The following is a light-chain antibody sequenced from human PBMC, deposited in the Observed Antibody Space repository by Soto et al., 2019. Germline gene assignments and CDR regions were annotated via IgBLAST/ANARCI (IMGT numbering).Light chain of an antibody. CDR2: DTS. V-gene: IGLV7-46*01. CDR3: VLSYSGASWV. CDR1: TGAVTSGHY. Sequence: AVVTQEPSLTVAPGGTVTLTCGASTGAVTSGHYPYWFQQKPGQAPRTLIYDTSNKHSWTPARFSGSLLGGKAALTLSGAQPEDESEYYCVLSYSGASWVLGGGTQLTVL. J-gene: IGLJ3*02.